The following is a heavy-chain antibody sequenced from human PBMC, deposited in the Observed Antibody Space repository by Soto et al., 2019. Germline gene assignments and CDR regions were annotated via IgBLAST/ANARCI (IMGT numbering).Heavy chain of an antibody. CDR2: IIPIFGTA. CDR3: ARDGYCSGGSCYGTHY. J-gene: IGHJ4*02. V-gene: IGHV1-69*01. D-gene: IGHD2-15*01. CDR1: GGTFSSYA. Sequence: QVQLVQSGAEVKKPGSSVKVSCKASGGTFSSYAISWVRQDPGQGLEWMGGIIPIFGTANYAQKFQGRVTITADESTSRAYMELSSLRSEDTAVYYCARDGYCSGGSCYGTHYWGQGTLVTVSS.